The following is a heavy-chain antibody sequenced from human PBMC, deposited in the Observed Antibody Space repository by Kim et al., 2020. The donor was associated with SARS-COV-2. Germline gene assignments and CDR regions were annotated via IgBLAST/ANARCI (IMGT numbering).Heavy chain of an antibody. CDR1: GYSFTSYW. Sequence: GESLKISCKGSGYSFTSYWIGWVRQMPGKGLEWMGIIYPGDSDTRYSPSFQGQVTISADKSISTAYLQWSSLKASDTAMYYCASVSDSISSSSWYGPYYYGMDVWGQGTTVTVSS. J-gene: IGHJ6*02. CDR2: IYPGDSDT. CDR3: ASVSDSISSSSWYGPYYYGMDV. D-gene: IGHD6-13*01. V-gene: IGHV5-51*01.